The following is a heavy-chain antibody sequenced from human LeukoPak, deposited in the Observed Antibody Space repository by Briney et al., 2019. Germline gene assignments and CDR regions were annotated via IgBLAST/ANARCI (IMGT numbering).Heavy chain of an antibody. CDR1: GFTFSSYA. D-gene: IGHD6-13*01. CDR2: ISYDGSNK. J-gene: IGHJ6*02. Sequence: GGSLRLSCAASGFTFSSYAMHWVCQAPGKGLEWVAVISYDGSNKYYADSVKGRFTISRDNSKNTLYLQMNSLRAEDTAVYYCARVTADDYYYYGMDVWGQGTTVTVSS. V-gene: IGHV3-30-3*01. CDR3: ARVTADDYYYYGMDV.